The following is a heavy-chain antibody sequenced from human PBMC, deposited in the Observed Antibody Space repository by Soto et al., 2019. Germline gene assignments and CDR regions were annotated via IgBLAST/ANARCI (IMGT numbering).Heavy chain of an antibody. V-gene: IGHV1-69*01. D-gene: IGHD1-26*01. CDR3: ARGGSGSSTERGFYQYFDF. CDR2: IIPIFGTA. CDR1: GGTFSSYA. J-gene: IGHJ4*02. Sequence: QVQLVQSGAEVKKPGSSVKVSCKASGGTFSSYAISWVRQAPGQGLEWMGGIIPIFGTANYAQKFQGRVTITADELTSKAYMELSSLRSEDTAVYYCARGGSGSSTERGFYQYFDFWGQGTLVTVSS.